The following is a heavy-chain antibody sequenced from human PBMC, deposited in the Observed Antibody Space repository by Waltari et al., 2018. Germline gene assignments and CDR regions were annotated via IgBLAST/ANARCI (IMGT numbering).Heavy chain of an antibody. CDR2: INHSGST. CDR1: GGSFSGYY. D-gene: IGHD5-18*01. CDR3: ARSQYSYGSRARFDP. V-gene: IGHV4-34*01. J-gene: IGHJ5*02. Sequence: QVQLQQWGAGLLKPSETLSLTCAVYGGSFSGYYWSWIRQPPGKGLEWIGEINHSGSTNYNPSLKSRVTISVDTSKSQFSLKLSSVTAADTAVYYCARSQYSYGSRARFDPWGQGTLVTVSS.